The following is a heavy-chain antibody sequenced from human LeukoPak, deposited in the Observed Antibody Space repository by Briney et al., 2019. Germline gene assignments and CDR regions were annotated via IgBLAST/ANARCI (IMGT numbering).Heavy chain of an antibody. D-gene: IGHD3-22*01. CDR1: GGSFSGFY. Sequence: PSETLSLTCAVYGGSFSGFYWNWIRQPPGKGLEWIGEIDHSGSTNYNPSLKSRVTISVDRANNQFSLKLSSVTAADTAVYYCARFYDSSGYYYDYWGQGTLVTVSS. V-gene: IGHV4-34*01. J-gene: IGHJ4*02. CDR2: IDHSGST. CDR3: ARFYDSSGYYYDY.